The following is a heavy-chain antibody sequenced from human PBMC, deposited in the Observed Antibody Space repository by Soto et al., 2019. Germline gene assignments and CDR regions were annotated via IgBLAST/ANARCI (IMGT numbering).Heavy chain of an antibody. V-gene: IGHV1-3*01. CDR1: GYTFTSYA. CDR3: ARGGYCSSTSCPHYYYYGMDV. J-gene: IGHJ6*02. CDR2: INAGNGNT. Sequence: ASVKVSFKASGYTFTSYAMHWVRQAPGQRLEWMGWINAGNGNTKYSQKFQGRVTITRDTSASTAYMELSSLRSEDTAVYYCARGGYCSSTSCPHYYYYGMDVWGQGTTVTVSS. D-gene: IGHD2-2*01.